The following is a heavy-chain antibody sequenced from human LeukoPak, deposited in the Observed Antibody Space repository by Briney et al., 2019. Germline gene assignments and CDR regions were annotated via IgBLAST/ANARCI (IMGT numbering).Heavy chain of an antibody. CDR2: IKQDGSEK. CDR3: ARDPPAYDYVWGSYRST. Sequence: GGSLRLSCAASGFTFSSYWMSWVRQAPGKGLEWVANIKQDGSEKYYVDSVKGRFTISRDNAKNSLYLQMNSLRAEDTAVYYCARDPPAYDYVWGSYRSTWGQGTLVTVSS. J-gene: IGHJ5*02. D-gene: IGHD3-16*02. V-gene: IGHV3-7*01. CDR1: GFTFSSYW.